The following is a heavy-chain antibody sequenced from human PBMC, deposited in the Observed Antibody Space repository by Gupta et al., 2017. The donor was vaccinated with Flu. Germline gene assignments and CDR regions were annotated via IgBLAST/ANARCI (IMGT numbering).Heavy chain of an antibody. Sequence: QVHLQPWGAGLVKPSETLSLTCAVYGGSFINYYLTWVRQPPGVGLEWIGEVNHSGGTKYNPSLKSRVTISIDTSKSQFSLKLSSVTAADTAVYYCARNTDSQDWGQGTLVTVSS. J-gene: IGHJ4*02. V-gene: IGHV4-34*02. CDR1: GGSFINYY. CDR3: ARNTDSQD. CDR2: VNHSGGT. D-gene: IGHD2-15*01.